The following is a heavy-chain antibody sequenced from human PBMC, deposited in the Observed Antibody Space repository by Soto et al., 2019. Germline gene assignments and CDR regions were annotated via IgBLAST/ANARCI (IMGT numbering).Heavy chain of an antibody. CDR2: IYYSGST. J-gene: IGHJ4*02. V-gene: IGHV4-31*03. CDR1: GGSISSGGYY. D-gene: IGHD2-8*02. Sequence: SETLSLTCTVSGGSISSGGYYWSWIRQHPGKGLEWIGYIYYSGSTYYNPSLKSRVTISVDTSKNQFSLKLSSVTAADTAAYYCARDKITGLFDYWGQGTLVTVSS. CDR3: ARDKITGLFDY.